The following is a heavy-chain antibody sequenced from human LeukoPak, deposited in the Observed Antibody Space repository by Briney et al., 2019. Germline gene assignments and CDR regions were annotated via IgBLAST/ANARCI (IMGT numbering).Heavy chain of an antibody. D-gene: IGHD3-22*01. J-gene: IGHJ4*02. CDR1: GFTFSSYE. Sequence: PGGSLRLSCAASGFTFSSYEMNWVRQAPGKGLEWVSYISSSGSTIYYADSVKGRFTISRDNAKNSLYLQMNSLRAEDTAAYYCASGYYYDSSGYSYYFDYWGQGTLVTVSS. CDR3: ASGYYYDSSGYSYYFDY. V-gene: IGHV3-48*03. CDR2: ISSSGSTI.